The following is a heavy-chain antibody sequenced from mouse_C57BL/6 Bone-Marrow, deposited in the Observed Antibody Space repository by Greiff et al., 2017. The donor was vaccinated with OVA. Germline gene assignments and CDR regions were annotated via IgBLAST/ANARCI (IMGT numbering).Heavy chain of an antibody. CDR1: GFTFSDYG. CDR3: ARSYGNYPWYFDY. Sequence: EVQRVESGGGLVKPGGSLKLSCAASGFTFSDYGMHWVRQAPEKGLEWVAYISSGSSTIYYADTVKGRFTISRDNAKNTLFLQMTSLRSEDTAMYYCARSYGNYPWYFDYWGQGTTLTVSS. D-gene: IGHD2-1*01. V-gene: IGHV5-17*01. J-gene: IGHJ2*01. CDR2: ISSGSSTI.